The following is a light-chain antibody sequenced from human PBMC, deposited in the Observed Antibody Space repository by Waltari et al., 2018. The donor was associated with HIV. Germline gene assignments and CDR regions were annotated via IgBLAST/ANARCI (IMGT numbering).Light chain of an antibody. CDR1: QRVFTSVNTENY. CDR2: CAY. CDR3: LQDYSSPFG. V-gene: IGKV4-1*01. Sequence: DIVLTQSPDSLAVSLCPRPTIKFRSSQRVFTSVNTENYLAWYQQKPGRPPKCLIYCAYTRECGVPDRFSGRASGTEFALTISSLQAEDVAVYYCLQDYSSPFGFGPGTRVDIK. J-gene: IGKJ3*01.